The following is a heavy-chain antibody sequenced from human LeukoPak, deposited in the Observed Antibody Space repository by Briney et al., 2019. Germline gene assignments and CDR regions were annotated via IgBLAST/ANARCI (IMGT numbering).Heavy chain of an antibody. Sequence: SETLSLTCTVSGGSISRSSHYWSWIRQPAGKGLEWIGRIDHSGSTNYNPSLESRVTISVDTSKNQFSLKLSSVTAADTAVYYCAVEAGSFDYWGQGTLVTVSS. CDR2: IDHSGST. J-gene: IGHJ4*02. CDR3: AVEAGSFDY. D-gene: IGHD6-19*01. CDR1: GGSISRSSHY. V-gene: IGHV4-61*02.